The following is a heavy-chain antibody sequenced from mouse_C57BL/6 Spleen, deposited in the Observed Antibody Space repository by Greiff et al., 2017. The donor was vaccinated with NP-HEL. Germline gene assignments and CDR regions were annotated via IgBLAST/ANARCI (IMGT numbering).Heavy chain of an antibody. CDR3: ASLNGYYFDY. V-gene: IGHV5-17*01. J-gene: IGHJ2*01. CDR1: GFTFSDYG. Sequence: EVKLVESGGGLVKPGGSLKLSCAASGFTFSDYGMHWVRQAPEKGLEWVAYISSGSSTIYYADTVKGRFTISRDNAKNTLFLQMTSLRSEDTAMYYCASLNGYYFDYWGQGTTLTVSS. D-gene: IGHD1-2*01. CDR2: ISSGSSTI.